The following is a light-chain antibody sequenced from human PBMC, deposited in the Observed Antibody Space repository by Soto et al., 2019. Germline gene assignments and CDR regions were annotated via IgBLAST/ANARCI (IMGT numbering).Light chain of an antibody. CDR1: SSDVGAYNY. CDR2: EVS. J-gene: IGLJ3*02. Sequence: QSALTQPASVSGSPGQSITISCTGTSSDVGAYNYVSWYQQYPGKAPKLMISEVSNRPSGVSNRFSGSKSGNTASLTISGLQAEDEANYYCTSYRTSSTWVFGGGTKLTVL. CDR3: TSYRTSSTWV. V-gene: IGLV2-14*01.